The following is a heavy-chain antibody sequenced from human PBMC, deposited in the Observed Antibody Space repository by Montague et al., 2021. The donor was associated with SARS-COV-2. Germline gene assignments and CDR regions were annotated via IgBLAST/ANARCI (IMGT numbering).Heavy chain of an antibody. CDR3: ARDDYTPGDYYHYYGMDV. Sequence: TLSLTCTVSGGSISSGGYYWSWIRQHPGKGLEWIGYIYYSGSTYYNPSLKSRVTISVDTSKNQFSLKLSSVTAADTAVYYCARDDYTPGDYYHYYGMDVWGQGNTVTVSS. D-gene: IGHD4-11*01. J-gene: IGHJ6*02. CDR1: GGSISSGGYY. V-gene: IGHV4-31*03. CDR2: IYYSGST.